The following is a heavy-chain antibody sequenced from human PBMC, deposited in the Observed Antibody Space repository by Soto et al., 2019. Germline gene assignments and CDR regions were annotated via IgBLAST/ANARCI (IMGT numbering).Heavy chain of an antibody. CDR1: GFTLSSYA. D-gene: IGHD2-21*01. J-gene: IGHJ5*02. CDR3: ARVDRGSVARPTRLDP. V-gene: IGHV3-23*01. CDR2: TTGGAGLT. Sequence: EVQLLESGGGLVQPGGSLRLSCTASGFTLSSYAINWVRRAPGKGLEWVSATTGGAGLTYYADSVKGRFSVSSDNPGNTLYLQLNSLRPEDTAVYYCARVDRGSVARPTRLDPWGQGTLVTVSS.